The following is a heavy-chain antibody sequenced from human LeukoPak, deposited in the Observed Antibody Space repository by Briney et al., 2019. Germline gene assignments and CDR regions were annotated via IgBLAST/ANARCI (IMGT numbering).Heavy chain of an antibody. D-gene: IGHD6-19*01. Sequence: GGALRLSGAASGFTLSSYAMSWVRQAPGKGLEWVSAISGSGGRTYYADSVKGRFTISRDNSKNTLYLQMNSLRAEDTAVYYCAKVQWLVSQPFDYWGQGTLVTVSS. CDR1: GFTLSSYA. CDR3: AKVQWLVSQPFDY. CDR2: ISGSGGRT. J-gene: IGHJ4*02. V-gene: IGHV3-23*01.